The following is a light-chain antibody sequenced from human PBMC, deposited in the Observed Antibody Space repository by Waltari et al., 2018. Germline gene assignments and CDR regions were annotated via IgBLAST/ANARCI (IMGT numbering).Light chain of an antibody. V-gene: IGKV1-39*01. CDR1: QNIISY. CDR3: QQSYNAPYT. Sequence: DIKMTQSPSSLSSSVGDRVTITCRALQNIISYLNWYQQKPGKVPKILISAASNLQTGVPSMFSGSGSVTDFTLTISGLQPEDFAVYSCQQSYNAPYTFGPGTNLELK. CDR2: AAS. J-gene: IGKJ2*01.